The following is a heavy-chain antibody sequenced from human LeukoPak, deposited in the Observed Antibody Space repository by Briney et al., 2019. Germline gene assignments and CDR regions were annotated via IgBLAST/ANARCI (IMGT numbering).Heavy chain of an antibody. J-gene: IGHJ5*02. CDR2: INPSGGST. Sequence: ASVKVSCKASGYTFTSYYMHWVRQAPGQGLEWMGIINPSGGSTSYAQKFQGRVTMTRDTSTSTVYMELSSLRSEDTAVYYCARDQGCSSTSCYTSGPWFEPWGQGTLVTVSS. CDR3: ARDQGCSSTSCYTSGPWFEP. CDR1: GYTFTSYY. V-gene: IGHV1-46*01. D-gene: IGHD2-2*02.